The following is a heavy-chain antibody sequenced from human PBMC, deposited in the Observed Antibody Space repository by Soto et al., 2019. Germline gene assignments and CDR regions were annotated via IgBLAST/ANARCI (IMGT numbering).Heavy chain of an antibody. Sequence: SETLSLTCTVSGGSISSDYWSWIRQPPGKGLEWIGYIYYSGSTNYNPSLKSRVTMSVDTSKNQFSLTLSPVTAADTAVYYCARVSSSSWYYFEYWGQGILVTVSS. V-gene: IGHV4-59*01. J-gene: IGHJ4*02. CDR2: IYYSGST. CDR1: GGSISSDY. CDR3: ARVSSSSWYYFEY. D-gene: IGHD6-13*01.